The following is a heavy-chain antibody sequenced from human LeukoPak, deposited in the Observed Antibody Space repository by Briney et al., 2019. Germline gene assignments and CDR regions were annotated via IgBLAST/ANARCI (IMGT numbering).Heavy chain of an antibody. CDR3: AIGYSSSWYGGSWFDP. D-gene: IGHD6-13*01. J-gene: IGHJ5*02. V-gene: IGHV1-69*04. CDR2: IIPIFGIA. Sequence: ASVKVSCKASGGTFSSYAISWVRQAPGQGLEWMGRIIPIFGIANYAQKFQGRATITADKSTSTAYMELSSLRSEDTAVYYCAIGYSSSWYGGSWFDPWGQGTLVTVSS. CDR1: GGTFSSYA.